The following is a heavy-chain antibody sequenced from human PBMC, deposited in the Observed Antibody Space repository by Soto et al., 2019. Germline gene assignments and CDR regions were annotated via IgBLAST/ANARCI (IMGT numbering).Heavy chain of an antibody. Sequence: QVQLVQSGAEVKKPGASVKVSCKASGYTFTNYGINWVRQAPGQGLEWMGWLSGNNGNTNYAQNLQGRVTMTTDTSTNTAYMEVRSLRSDDTAVYYCTRAAREFSGSYFIYWGQGTVVTVSS. CDR1: GYTFTNYG. D-gene: IGHD1-26*01. CDR3: TRAAREFSGSYFIY. V-gene: IGHV1-18*01. CDR2: LSGNNGNT. J-gene: IGHJ4*02.